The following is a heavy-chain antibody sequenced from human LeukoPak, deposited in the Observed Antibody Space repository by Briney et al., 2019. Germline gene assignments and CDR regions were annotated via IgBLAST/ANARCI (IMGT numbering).Heavy chain of an antibody. CDR2: IYYGGST. CDR3: ARGDGDSSGQNDY. CDR1: GGSISSYY. V-gene: IGHV4-59*01. Sequence: SETLSLTCIVSGGSISSYYWTWIQQPPGKGLEWIEFIYYGGSTNYNPSFKSRVTISVDASKNQFSLKLSSVTAADTAVYYCARGDGDSSGQNDYWGQGTLVTVSS. D-gene: IGHD3-22*01. J-gene: IGHJ4*02.